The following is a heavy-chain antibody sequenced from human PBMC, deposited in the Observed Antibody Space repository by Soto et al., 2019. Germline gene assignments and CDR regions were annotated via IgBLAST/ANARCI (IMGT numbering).Heavy chain of an antibody. V-gene: IGHV1-2*04. CDR2: INPNSGGT. CDR3: ARSFLLGWFGELRGRNWFDP. D-gene: IGHD3-10*01. J-gene: IGHJ5*02. CDR1: GYTFTGYY. Sequence: ASVKVSCKASGYTFTGYYMHWVRQAPAQGLEWMGWINPNSGGTNYAQKFQGWVTMTRDTPISTAYMELSRLRSDDTAVYYCARSFLLGWFGELRGRNWFDPWGQGTLVTVSS.